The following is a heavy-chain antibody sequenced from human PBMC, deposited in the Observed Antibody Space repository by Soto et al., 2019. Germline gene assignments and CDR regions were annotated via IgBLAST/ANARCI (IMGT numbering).Heavy chain of an antibody. V-gene: IGHV3-7*01. J-gene: IGHJ4*02. CDR2: IKQDGSEK. CDR3: ATSSDTGYIFDF. Sequence: EVQLVESGGGLVQPGGSLRLSCAASGFTFSSYWMSWVRQAPGKGLEWVANIKQDGSEKYYVDSVRGRFTISRDNAKNSLYLQMNSLRAEDTAVYHCATSSDTGYIFDFWGQGTLVTVSS. D-gene: IGHD3-9*01. CDR1: GFTFSSYW.